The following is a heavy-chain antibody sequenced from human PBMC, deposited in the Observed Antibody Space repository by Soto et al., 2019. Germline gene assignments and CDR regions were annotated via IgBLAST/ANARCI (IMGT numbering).Heavy chain of an antibody. CDR2: IYYSGST. CDR1: GGSISSYY. J-gene: IGHJ4*02. V-gene: IGHV4-59*01. CDR3: GRSRRTLWFGELSESFDY. D-gene: IGHD3-10*01. Sequence: SETLSLTCTVSGGSISSYYWSWIRQPPGKGLEWIGYIYYSGSTNYNPSLKSRVTISVDTSKNQFSLKLSSVTAADTAVYYCGRSRRTLWFGELSESFDYWGQGTLVTVSS.